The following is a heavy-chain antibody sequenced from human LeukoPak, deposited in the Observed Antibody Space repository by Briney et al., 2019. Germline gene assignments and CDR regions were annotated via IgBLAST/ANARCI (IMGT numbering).Heavy chain of an antibody. D-gene: IGHD3-22*01. CDR3: AKDIYYDSSGPDY. Sequence: GGSLRLSCAASGFTFISYAMSWVRQAAGKGLEWVSAISGSGGSTHYADSVKGRFTISRDNSKNTLYLQMNSLRAEDTAVYYCAKDIYYDSSGPDYWGQGTLVTVSS. J-gene: IGHJ4*02. CDR2: ISGSGGST. V-gene: IGHV3-23*01. CDR1: GFTFISYA.